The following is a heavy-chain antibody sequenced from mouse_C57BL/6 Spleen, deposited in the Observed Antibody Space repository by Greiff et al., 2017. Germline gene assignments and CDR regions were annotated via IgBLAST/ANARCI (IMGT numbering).Heavy chain of an antibody. J-gene: IGHJ4*01. Sequence: LVESGASVKISCKASGYSFTDYNMNWVKQSNGKSLEWIGVINPNYGTTSYNQKFKGKATLTVDQSSSTAYLQLNSLTSEDSAVYYCARCDYSPYAMDYWGQGTSVTVSS. CDR2: INPNYGTT. D-gene: IGHD2-12*01. CDR1: GYSFTDYN. CDR3: ARCDYSPYAMDY. V-gene: IGHV1-39*01.